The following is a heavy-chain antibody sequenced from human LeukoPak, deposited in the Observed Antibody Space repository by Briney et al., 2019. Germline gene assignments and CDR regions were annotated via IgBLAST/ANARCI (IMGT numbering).Heavy chain of an antibody. CDR1: GFTFDDYA. Sequence: GGSLRLSCAASGFTFDDYAMHWVRQAPGKGLEWVSLISWDGGSTYYADSVKGRFTISRDNSKNSLDLQMNSLRAEDTALYYCAKVSPYSGSYYYDYWGQGTLVTVSS. J-gene: IGHJ4*02. V-gene: IGHV3-43D*03. CDR2: ISWDGGST. D-gene: IGHD1-26*01. CDR3: AKVSPYSGSYYYDY.